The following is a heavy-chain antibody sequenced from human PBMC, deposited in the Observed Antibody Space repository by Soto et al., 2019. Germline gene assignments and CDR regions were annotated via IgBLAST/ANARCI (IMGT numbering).Heavy chain of an antibody. CDR2: IYYSGST. V-gene: IGHV4-59*01. D-gene: IGHD3-10*01. Sequence: SETLSLTCTVSGGSISSYYWSWIRQPPGKGLEWIGYIYYSGSTNYNPSLKSRVTISVDTSKNQFSLKPSSVTAAGTAVYYCARVGYYGSGSYYPHYYFDYWGQGTLVTVSS. J-gene: IGHJ4*02. CDR3: ARVGYYGSGSYYPHYYFDY. CDR1: GGSISSYY.